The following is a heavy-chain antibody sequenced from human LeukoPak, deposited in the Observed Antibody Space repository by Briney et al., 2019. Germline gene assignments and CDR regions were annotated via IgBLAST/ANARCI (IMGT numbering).Heavy chain of an antibody. J-gene: IGHJ6*02. CDR2: IYTGGHRA. Sequence: GGSLRLSCAASGFNCTRFVMTWVRQAPGRGLECVSAIYTGGHRAYYSDSVRGRFTISRDDSKNMLYLQMNSLRAEDTAIYYCARVSGRILIWPQPFGDGLGVWGQGTTVTVSS. CDR3: ARVSGRILIWPQPFGDGLGV. CDR1: GFNCTRFV. D-gene: IGHD3-10*01. V-gene: IGHV3-23*05.